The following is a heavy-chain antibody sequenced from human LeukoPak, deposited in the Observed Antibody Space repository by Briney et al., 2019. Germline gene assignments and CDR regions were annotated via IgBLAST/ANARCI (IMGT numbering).Heavy chain of an antibody. CDR1: GVSINTCCYY. CDR2: KYYSGRA. Sequence: SETLSLTCAVSGVSINTCCYYWTWIRQPPGKGLEGIGYKYYSGRARYNSSLRSRLNIFLETSKNQFSLRLTSVTAADTAVYYCARGRSYGFDFDSWGQGTLVIVSS. V-gene: IGHV4-61*01. J-gene: IGHJ4*02. CDR3: ARGRSYGFDFDS. D-gene: IGHD3-16*01.